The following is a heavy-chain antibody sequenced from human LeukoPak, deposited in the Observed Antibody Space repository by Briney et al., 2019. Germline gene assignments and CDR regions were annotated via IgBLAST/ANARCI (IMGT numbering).Heavy chain of an antibody. V-gene: IGHV1-18*01. CDR3: ARRITIFGVAPLDY. CDR1: GYIFTSYS. CDR2: ISPYNGNT. Sequence: GASVKVSCMASGYIFTSYSITWVRQAPGQGLEWMGWISPYNGNTNFAQTLQGRVTMTTDTSTRTAYMELRSLRSDDTAVYYCARRITIFGVAPLDYWGQGTLVAVSS. D-gene: IGHD3-3*01. J-gene: IGHJ4*02.